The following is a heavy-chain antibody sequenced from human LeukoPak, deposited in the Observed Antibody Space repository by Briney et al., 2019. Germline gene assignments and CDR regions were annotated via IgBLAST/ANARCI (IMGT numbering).Heavy chain of an antibody. CDR2: MNPDSGNT. Sequence: ASVKVSCKASGYTFTSYDINWVRQATGQGLEWMGWMNPDSGNTGYAQKLKGRVTMTRNTSISTAYMELSSLTSDDTAVYYCARYAYGSGSYYQKPFDYWGQGTLVTVSS. D-gene: IGHD3-10*01. V-gene: IGHV1-8*01. CDR1: GYTFTSYD. J-gene: IGHJ4*01. CDR3: ARYAYGSGSYYQKPFDY.